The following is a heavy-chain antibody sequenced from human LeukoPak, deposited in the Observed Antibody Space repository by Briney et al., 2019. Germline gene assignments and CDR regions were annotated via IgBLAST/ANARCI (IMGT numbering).Heavy chain of an antibody. Sequence: PAGGSLRLSCAASGFTFEDYGMSWVRQAPGKGLEWVSGITWNGGSSSYADSVQGRFTISRDNANNSLYLQMNSLRAEDTALYYCARGFYGSGGYYPYYFDYWGQGTLVTVS. J-gene: IGHJ4*02. D-gene: IGHD3-10*01. CDR3: ARGFYGSGGYYPYYFDY. CDR1: GFTFEDYG. V-gene: IGHV3-20*04. CDR2: ITWNGGSS.